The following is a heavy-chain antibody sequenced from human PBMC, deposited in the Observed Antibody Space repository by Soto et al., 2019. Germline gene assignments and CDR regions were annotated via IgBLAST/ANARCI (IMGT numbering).Heavy chain of an antibody. CDR3: ARGRSTMIALVSYCMDV. D-gene: IGHD3-22*01. J-gene: IGHJ6*02. V-gene: IGHV5-51*01. Sequence: PGESLKISCKGSGYSFTSYWIGWVRQMPGKGLEWMGIIYPGDSDTRYSPSFQGQVTISADKSISTAYLQWSSLKASDTAMYYCARGRSTMIALVSYCMDVWGQGTTVTVSS. CDR1: GYSFTSYW. CDR2: IYPGDSDT.